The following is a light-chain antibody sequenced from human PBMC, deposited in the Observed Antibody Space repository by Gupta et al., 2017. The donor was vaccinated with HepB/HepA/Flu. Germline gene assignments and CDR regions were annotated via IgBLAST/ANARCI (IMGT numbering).Light chain of an antibody. CDR2: EGS. V-gene: IGKV2D-29*01. CDR1: QSRLHSDGKTY. Sequence: DSLRPQTRLSLSVTPVQPASTSCRSSQSRLHSDGKTYLYWYLQKPGQPLQLLIYEGSNRALGVSDRFSGRGSGTDFTLKISRVEAEDVGVYYCRHRLQYPVTFGHGTKVDIK. CDR3: RHRLQYPVT. J-gene: IGKJ3*01.